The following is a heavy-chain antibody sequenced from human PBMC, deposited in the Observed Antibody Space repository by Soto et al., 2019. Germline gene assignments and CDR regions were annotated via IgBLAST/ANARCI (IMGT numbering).Heavy chain of an antibody. V-gene: IGHV3-9*01. Sequence: EVQLVESGGGSVQPGRSLRLSCVASGFTFESYAMHWVRQVPGKGLEWVSGISWNSGSIGYEDSVQGRFTISRDNAQKSQYLEMNSLRVEDTAYYYCVKDIHEQWLVSHFEYWGQGALVTVSS. J-gene: IGHJ4*02. CDR3: VKDIHEQWLVSHFEY. D-gene: IGHD6-19*01. CDR2: ISWNSGSI. CDR1: GFTFESYA.